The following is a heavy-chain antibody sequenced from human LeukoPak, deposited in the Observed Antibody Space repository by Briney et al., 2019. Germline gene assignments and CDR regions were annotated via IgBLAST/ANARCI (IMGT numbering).Heavy chain of an antibody. CDR2: ISAYNGNT. CDR1: GGTFSSYG. V-gene: IGHV1-18*01. D-gene: IGHD3-22*01. CDR3: ARPYYDSSAPPYDY. Sequence: ASVKVSCXASGGTFSSYGISWVRQAPGQGLEWMGWISAYNGNTNYAQKLQGRVTMTTDTSTSTAYMELRSLRSDDTAVYYCARPYYDSSAPPYDYWGQGTLVTVSS. J-gene: IGHJ4*02.